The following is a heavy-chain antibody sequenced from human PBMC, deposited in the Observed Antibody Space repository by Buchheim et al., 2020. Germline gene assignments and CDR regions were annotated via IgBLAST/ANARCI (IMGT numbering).Heavy chain of an antibody. CDR2: ISHSGTT. CDR1: GDSVSPYY. Sequence: QVRLQESGPGLVKPSETLSLTCSVSGDSVSPYYWSWIRQPPGKGLEWLASISHSGTTRYNPSLKSRLSVAADTSKNDLSLRLTSVTAADTAVYYCTKTFLNYYDRDGHLDFWLDPWGQGTL. CDR3: TKTFLNYYDRDGHLDFWLDP. J-gene: IGHJ5*02. V-gene: IGHV4-59*08. D-gene: IGHD3-22*01.